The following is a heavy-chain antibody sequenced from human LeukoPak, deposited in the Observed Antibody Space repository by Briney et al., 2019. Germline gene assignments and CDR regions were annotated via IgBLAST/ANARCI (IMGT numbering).Heavy chain of an antibody. CDR3: ARVVRMYYYDSSDSPDYFDY. CDR2: IYYSAST. J-gene: IGHJ4*02. CDR1: GGSISTYY. D-gene: IGHD3-22*01. Sequence: SETLSLTCTVSGGSISTYYWSWIRQPPGQGLEWIGYIYYSASTNYNPSLKSRVSISVDTSKNQFSLKLSSVTAADTAVYYCARVVRMYYYDSSDSPDYFDYWGQGTLVTVSS. V-gene: IGHV4-59*01.